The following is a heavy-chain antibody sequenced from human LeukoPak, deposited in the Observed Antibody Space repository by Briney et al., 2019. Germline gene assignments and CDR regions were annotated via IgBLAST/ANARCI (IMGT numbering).Heavy chain of an antibody. CDR3: ARPGPQYYDSSGYYQN. CDR2: IYYSGIT. Sequence: SETLSLXCTVSGGSISSSSYYWGWIRQPPGKGLEWIGSIYYSGITYYNPSLKSRVTISVDTSKNQFSLKLSSVTAADTAVYYCARPGPQYYDSSGYYQNWGQGTLVTVSS. J-gene: IGHJ4*02. D-gene: IGHD3-22*01. CDR1: GGSISSSSYY. V-gene: IGHV4-39*01.